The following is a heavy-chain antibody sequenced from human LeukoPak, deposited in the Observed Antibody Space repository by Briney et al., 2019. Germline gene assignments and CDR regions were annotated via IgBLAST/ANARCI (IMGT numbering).Heavy chain of an antibody. CDR2: IYYSGST. CDR1: GGXISSSSYY. V-gene: IGHV4-39*01. J-gene: IGHJ4*02. CDR3: ARPQSTITGDFAY. D-gene: IGHD4-11*01. Sequence: PSETLSLTCTVSGGXISSSSYYWGWIRQPPGKGLERIGSIYYSGSTYYNPSLKSRVTISVDTSKNQISLKLSSVTAADTAVYYCARPQSTITGDFAYWGQGSLVTVSS.